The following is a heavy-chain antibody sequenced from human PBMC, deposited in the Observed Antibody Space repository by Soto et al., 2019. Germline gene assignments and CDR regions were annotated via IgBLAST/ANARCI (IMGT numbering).Heavy chain of an antibody. Sequence: SETLSLTCIVSGDSISNTSYYWGWIRQSPGKGLEWIGSIYYSGVAYYNPSLKGRATISLDKSKNQFSLRLTSVTAADTTIYYCARHFGVSGRYSRGFDPWGQGTLVTVS. CDR3: ARHFGVSGRYSRGFDP. D-gene: IGHD3-10*01. CDR1: GDSISNTSYY. CDR2: IYYSGVA. J-gene: IGHJ5*02. V-gene: IGHV4-39*01.